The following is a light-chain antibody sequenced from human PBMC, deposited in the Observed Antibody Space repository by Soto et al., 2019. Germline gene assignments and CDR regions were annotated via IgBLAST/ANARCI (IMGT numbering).Light chain of an antibody. CDR3: CSYVGGSSLV. CDR2: EGS. CDR1: TSDVGSYNL. Sequence: QSVLTQPASVSGSPGQSITISCTGTTSDVGSYNLVSWYQQHPGKAPKFIIYEGSKRPPGVSNRFSGASSGNTASLTISGLQAEAEADYYCCSYVGGSSLVFGGGTKLTVL. J-gene: IGLJ2*01. V-gene: IGLV2-23*01.